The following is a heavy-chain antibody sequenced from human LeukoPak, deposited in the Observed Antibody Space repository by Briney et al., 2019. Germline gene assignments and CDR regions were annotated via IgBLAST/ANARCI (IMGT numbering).Heavy chain of an antibody. CDR2: ISAYNGNT. D-gene: IGHD6-25*01. Sequence: ASVKVSCKASGYTFTSYGISWVRQAPGQGLEWMGWISAYNGNTNYAQKLQGRVTMTTDTSTSTAYVELRSLRSDDTAVYYCARDPSYSSALYYYYGMDVWGQGTTVTVSS. CDR1: GYTFTSYG. J-gene: IGHJ6*02. CDR3: ARDPSYSSALYYYYGMDV. V-gene: IGHV1-18*01.